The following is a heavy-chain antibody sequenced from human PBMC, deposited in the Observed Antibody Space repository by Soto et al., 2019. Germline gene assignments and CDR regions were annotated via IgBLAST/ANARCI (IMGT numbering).Heavy chain of an antibody. CDR1: GGSISSGGYY. V-gene: IGHV4-31*03. CDR3: ARAPETPPIFGVVRPYFFDF. D-gene: IGHD3-3*01. Sequence: QVQLQESGPGRVKSSQTLTLTCTVSGGSISSGGYYWSWIRQRPGKGLEWIGYIFYSDSFYYTPSLKGRVVILADTSKNQFTLKLSSVTDADTAVYYCARAPETPPIFGVVRPYFFDFWGQGTLVTVSS. J-gene: IGHJ4*02. CDR2: IFYSDSF.